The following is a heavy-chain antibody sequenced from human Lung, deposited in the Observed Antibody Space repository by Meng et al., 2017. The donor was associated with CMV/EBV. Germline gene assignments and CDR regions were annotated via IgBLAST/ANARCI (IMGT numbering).Heavy chain of an antibody. CDR1: GGSISSSSYY. Sequence: LXXTVSGGSISSSSYYWGWIRQPPGKGLEWIGSIYYSGSTYYNPSLKSRVTISVDTSKNQFSLKLSSVTAADTAVYYCASSLRYYDFWSGYYTGDYYYYGMDVWXQGTTVTVSS. D-gene: IGHD3-3*01. V-gene: IGHV4-39*07. J-gene: IGHJ6*02. CDR2: IYYSGST. CDR3: ASSLRYYDFWSGYYTGDYYYYGMDV.